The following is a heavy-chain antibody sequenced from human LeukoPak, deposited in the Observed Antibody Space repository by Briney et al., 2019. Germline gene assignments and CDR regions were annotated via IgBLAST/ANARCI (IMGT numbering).Heavy chain of an antibody. CDR1: GGSISSGGYS. CDR3: ARPLKNEYFDSSGYYY. CDR2: IYHSGGT. V-gene: IGHV4-30-2*01. J-gene: IGHJ4*02. D-gene: IGHD3-22*01. Sequence: KPSETLSLTCAVSGGSISSGGYSWSWIRQPPGKGLEWIGYIYHSGGTYHNPSLKSRVTISVDRSKNQFSLKVSSVTAADTAVYFCARPLKNEYFDSSGYYYWGQGTLVTVSS.